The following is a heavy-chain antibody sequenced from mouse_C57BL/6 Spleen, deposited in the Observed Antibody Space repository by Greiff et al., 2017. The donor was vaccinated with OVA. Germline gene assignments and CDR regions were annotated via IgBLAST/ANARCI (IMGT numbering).Heavy chain of an antibody. CDR1: GYTFTSYW. CDR2: IDPNSGGT. Sequence: VQLQQPGAELVKPGASVKLSCKASGYTFTSYWMHWVKQRPGRGLEWIGRIDPNSGGTNYNEKFKSKATLTVDKPSTTAYQQLSSLTSEESAVYYCARWDYESYYYDYWGQGTTLTVSS. V-gene: IGHV1-72*01. D-gene: IGHD2-4*01. J-gene: IGHJ2*01. CDR3: ARWDYESYYYDY.